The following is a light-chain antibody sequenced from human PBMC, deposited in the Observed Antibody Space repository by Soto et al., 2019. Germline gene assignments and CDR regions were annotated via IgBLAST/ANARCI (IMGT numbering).Light chain of an antibody. J-gene: IGKJ2*01. CDR2: DAS. V-gene: IGKV1-33*01. CDR1: QDISNY. CDR3: QQYDNLPYT. Sequence: DIQMTQSPSSLSASVGDRVTITCQASQDISNYLNWYQQKPGKAPKLLIYDASNLETGVPSRFSGSGSGTDFTFTISSLQPEDIATEYCQQYDNLPYTVGQGTKLEIK.